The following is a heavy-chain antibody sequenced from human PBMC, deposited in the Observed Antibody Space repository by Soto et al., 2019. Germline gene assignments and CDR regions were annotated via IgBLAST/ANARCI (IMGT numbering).Heavy chain of an antibody. V-gene: IGHV1-18*01. CDR3: ASPYAFGHDAFDI. CDR2: ISAYNGNT. D-gene: IGHD3-10*01. J-gene: IGHJ3*02. Sequence: ASVKLACKASAYTFTSYGISWVRQAPGQGLEWMGWISAYNGNTNYAQKLQGRVTMTTDTSTSTAYMELRSLRSDDTAVYYCASPYAFGHDAFDIWGQGTMVTVSS. CDR1: AYTFTSYG.